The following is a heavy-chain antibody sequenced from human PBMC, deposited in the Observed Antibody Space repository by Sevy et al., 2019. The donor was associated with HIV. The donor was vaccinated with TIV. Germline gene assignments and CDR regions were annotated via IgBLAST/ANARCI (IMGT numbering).Heavy chain of an antibody. Sequence: GGSLRLSCAASGFTVSSNYMSWVRQAPGKGLEWVSGISWNSGSIGYADSVKGRFTISRDNAKNSLYLQMNSLRAEDTALYYCAKEGYCSGGSCWYGMDVWGQGTTVTVSS. CDR1: GFTVSSNY. CDR2: ISWNSGSI. J-gene: IGHJ6*02. D-gene: IGHD2-15*01. CDR3: AKEGYCSGGSCWYGMDV. V-gene: IGHV3-9*01.